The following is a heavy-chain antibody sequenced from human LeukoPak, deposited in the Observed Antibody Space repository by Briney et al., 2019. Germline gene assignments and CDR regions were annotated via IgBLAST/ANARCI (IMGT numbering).Heavy chain of an antibody. V-gene: IGHV3-30*18. Sequence: GRSLRLSCAASGFTFSSYGMHWVRQAPGKGLEWVAVISYDGSNKYYADSVKGRFTISRDNSKNTLYLQMNSLRAEDTAVYYCANVKSRNLDYYYYGMDVWGQGTTVTVSS. J-gene: IGHJ6*02. D-gene: IGHD1-1*01. CDR2: ISYDGSNK. CDR1: GFTFSSYG. CDR3: ANVKSRNLDYYYYGMDV.